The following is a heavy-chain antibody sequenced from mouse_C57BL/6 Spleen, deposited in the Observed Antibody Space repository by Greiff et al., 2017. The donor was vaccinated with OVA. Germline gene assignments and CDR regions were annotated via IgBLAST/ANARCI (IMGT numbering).Heavy chain of an antibody. V-gene: IGHV5-17*01. CDR3: AGNYGSSYVRAMDY. Sequence: EVKLVESGGGLVKPGGSLKLSCAASGFTFSDYGMHWVRQAPEKGLEWVAYISSGSSTIYYADTVKGRFTISRDHAKNTLFMQMTSLRSEDTAMYYGAGNYGSSYVRAMDYWGQGTSVTVSS. CDR1: GFTFSDYG. CDR2: ISSGSSTI. J-gene: IGHJ4*01. D-gene: IGHD1-1*01.